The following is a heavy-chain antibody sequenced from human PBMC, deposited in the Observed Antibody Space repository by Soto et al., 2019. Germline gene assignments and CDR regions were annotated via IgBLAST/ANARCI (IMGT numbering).Heavy chain of an antibody. V-gene: IGHV3-33*01. Sequence: QVQLVESGGGVVQPGTSLRLSCAASRLTFSIYDMHWVRQAPGKGLEWVALIWSDGSRGFYVDSVKGRFTISRDNSKHTLFLQMNGLRAEDTAVYYCAGEPKGGSYDMDVWGQGTTVTVSS. CDR2: IWSDGSRG. J-gene: IGHJ6*02. D-gene: IGHD3-16*01. CDR1: RLTFSIYD. CDR3: AGEPKGGSYDMDV.